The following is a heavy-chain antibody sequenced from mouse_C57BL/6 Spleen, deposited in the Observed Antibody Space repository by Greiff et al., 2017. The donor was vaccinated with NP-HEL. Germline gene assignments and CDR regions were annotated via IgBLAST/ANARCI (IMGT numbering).Heavy chain of an antibody. CDR3: ARPDGRAWFAY. CDR2: ISNGGGST. D-gene: IGHD1-1*01. V-gene: IGHV5-12*01. J-gene: IGHJ3*01. CDR1: GFTFSDYY. Sequence: EVKLEESGGGLVQPGGSLKLSCAASGFTFSDYYMYWVRQTPEKRLEWVAYISNGGGSTYYPDTVKGRFTISRDNAKNTLYLQMSRLKSEDTAMYYCARPDGRAWFAYWGQGTLVTVSA.